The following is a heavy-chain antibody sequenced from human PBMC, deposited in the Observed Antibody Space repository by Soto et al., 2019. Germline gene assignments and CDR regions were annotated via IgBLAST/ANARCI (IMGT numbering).Heavy chain of an antibody. V-gene: IGHV3-23*01. Sequence: GGSLRLSCTASGFTFSSYAMSWVRRAPGKGLEWVSTISGSGGSTYYADSVQGRFIISRDNSKNTLYLQINSLRAGDTAVYYCARDASQYSGSWYNYWGQGTLVTVSS. CDR1: GFTFSSYA. D-gene: IGHD6-13*01. CDR2: ISGSGGST. J-gene: IGHJ4*02. CDR3: ARDASQYSGSWYNY.